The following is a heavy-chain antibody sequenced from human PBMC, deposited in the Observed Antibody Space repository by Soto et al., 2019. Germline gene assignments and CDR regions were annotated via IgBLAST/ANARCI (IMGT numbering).Heavy chain of an antibody. J-gene: IGHJ4*02. CDR2: INAGNGNT. V-gene: IGHV1-3*05. D-gene: IGHD2-21*02. CDR1: GYTFTSYA. Sequence: QVQLVQSGAEEKKPGPSVKDSCKASGYTFTSYAMHWVRQAPGQRLEWMGWINAGNGNTKYSQKFQGRVTITRDTSASTAYMELSSLRSEDTAVYYCARSIVVVTALDYWGQGTLVTVSS. CDR3: ARSIVVVTALDY.